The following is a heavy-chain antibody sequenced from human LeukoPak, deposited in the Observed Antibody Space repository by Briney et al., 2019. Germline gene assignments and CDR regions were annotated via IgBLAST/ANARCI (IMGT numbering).Heavy chain of an antibody. J-gene: IGHJ4*02. CDR3: ARKRYYYGSGSHIFDY. V-gene: IGHV4-34*01. D-gene: IGHD3-10*01. CDR1: GGSFSGYY. Sequence: SETLSLTCAVYGGSFSGYYWSWIRQPPGKGLEWIGEINHSGSTNYNPSLKSRVTISVDTSKNQFSLKLSSVTAADTAVYYCARKRYYYGSGSHIFDYWGQGTLVTISS. CDR2: INHSGST.